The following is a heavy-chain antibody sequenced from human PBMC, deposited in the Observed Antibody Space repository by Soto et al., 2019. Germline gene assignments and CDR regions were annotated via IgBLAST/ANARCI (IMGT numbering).Heavy chain of an antibody. CDR2: VNAGNGNT. CDR3: ARELGLGGWDTFHYFDY. Sequence: AAVKVSCKASGYTFTSYAMHWVRQAPGQRLEWMGWVNAGNGNTKYSQKFQGRVTITRDTSASTAYMELSSLRSEDTAVYYCARELGLGGWDTFHYFDYWGQGTRVT. CDR1: GYTFTSYA. J-gene: IGHJ4*02. V-gene: IGHV1-3*01. D-gene: IGHD6-19*01.